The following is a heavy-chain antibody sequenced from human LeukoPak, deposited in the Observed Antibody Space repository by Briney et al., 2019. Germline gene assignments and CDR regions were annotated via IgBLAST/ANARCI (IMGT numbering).Heavy chain of an antibody. J-gene: IGHJ5*02. CDR3: ARALSSAWPNWFDP. V-gene: IGHV4-34*01. D-gene: IGHD6-19*01. Sequence: NPSETLSLTCAVYGGSFSGYYWSWIRQPPGKGLEWIGEINHSGSTNYNPSLKSRVTISVDTSKNQFSLKLSSVTAADTAVCYCARALSSAWPNWFDPWGQGTLVTVSS. CDR2: INHSGST. CDR1: GGSFSGYY.